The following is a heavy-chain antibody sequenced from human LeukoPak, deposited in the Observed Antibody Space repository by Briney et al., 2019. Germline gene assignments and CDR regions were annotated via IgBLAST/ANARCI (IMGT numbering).Heavy chain of an antibody. D-gene: IGHD6-13*01. CDR1: GFTFSSYA. Sequence: PGGSLRLSRAASGFTFSSYAMHWVRQAPGKGLEWVAVISYDGSNKYYADSVKGRFTISRDNSKNTLYLQMNSLRAEDTAVYYCARDLVSYSSDYWGQGTLVTVSS. V-gene: IGHV3-30*04. CDR2: ISYDGSNK. J-gene: IGHJ4*02. CDR3: ARDLVSYSSDY.